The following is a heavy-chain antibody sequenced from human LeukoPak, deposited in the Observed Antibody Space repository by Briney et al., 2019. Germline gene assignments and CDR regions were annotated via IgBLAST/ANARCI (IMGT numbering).Heavy chain of an antibody. J-gene: IGHJ4*02. Sequence: VASVKVSCKASGYTFTGYYMHWVRQAPGQGLEWMGWINPNSGGTNYAQKFQGRVTMTRDTSISTAYMELSGLRSDDTAVYYCAPAQWKVSYFDYWGQGTLVTVSS. D-gene: IGHD1-1*01. CDR2: INPNSGGT. CDR3: APAQWKVSYFDY. CDR1: GYTFTGYY. V-gene: IGHV1-2*02.